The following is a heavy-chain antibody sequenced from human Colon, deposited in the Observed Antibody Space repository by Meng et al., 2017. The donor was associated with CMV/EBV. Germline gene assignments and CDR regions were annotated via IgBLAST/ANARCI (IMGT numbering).Heavy chain of an antibody. J-gene: IGHJ4*02. CDR3: ARGRNGWLLPLDS. D-gene: IGHD3-3*01. V-gene: IGHV4-34*01. CDR2: LNHSGST. CDR1: GGSFNAYY. Sequence: QGQLQHWVEVLLKPSHTLSLACAISGGSFNAYYLTWIRQSPGKGLEWIGELNHSGSTNYNQSLKSRVTISIDTSKRHFSLRLTSVTAADTAVYYCARGRNGWLLPLDSWGQGTPVTVSS.